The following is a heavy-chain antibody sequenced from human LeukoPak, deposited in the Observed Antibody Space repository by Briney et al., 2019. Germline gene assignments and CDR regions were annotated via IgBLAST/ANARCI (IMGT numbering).Heavy chain of an antibody. CDR3: GREGPNGECLDY. J-gene: IGHJ4*02. Sequence: GGSLRLSCAASGFTFSDNYMTWVRQAPGKGLEWLSYISGNGGVIQYADSVKGRFTISRDNAKNSLYLQMNSLRAEDTALYYCGREGPNGECLDYWGQGTLVTVSS. CDR2: ISGNGGVI. D-gene: IGHD2-8*01. CDR1: GFTFSDNY. V-gene: IGHV3-11*01.